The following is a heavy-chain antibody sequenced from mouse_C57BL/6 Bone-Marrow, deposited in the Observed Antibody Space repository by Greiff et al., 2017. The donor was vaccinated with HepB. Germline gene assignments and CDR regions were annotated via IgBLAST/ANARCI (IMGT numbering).Heavy chain of an antibody. CDR3: ARHEWIRDAIDY. V-gene: IGHV2-6-1*01. J-gene: IGHJ4*01. CDR1: GFSLTSYG. Sequence: VQLVESGPGLVAPSQSLSITCTASGFSLTSYGVHWVRQPPGKGLEWLVVIWNDGSTTYNSALKPRLSISTDNSKNQVFLNMNSVQTDDTAMYCWARHEWIRDAIDYWGQGTSVTVSS. CDR2: IWNDGST. D-gene: IGHD2-2*01.